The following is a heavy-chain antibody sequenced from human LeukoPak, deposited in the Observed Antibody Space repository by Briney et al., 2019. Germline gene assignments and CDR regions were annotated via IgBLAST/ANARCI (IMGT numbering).Heavy chain of an antibody. CDR3: ARDLRGARRIFNWFDP. Sequence: SGGSLRLSCAASGFTFSSYSMNWVRQAPGKGLEWVSSISSSSSYIYYADSVKGRFTISRDNAKHSLYLQMNSLRAEDTAVYYCARDLRGARRIFNWFDPWGQGTLVTVSS. J-gene: IGHJ5*02. V-gene: IGHV3-21*01. CDR2: ISSSSSYI. CDR1: GFTFSSYS.